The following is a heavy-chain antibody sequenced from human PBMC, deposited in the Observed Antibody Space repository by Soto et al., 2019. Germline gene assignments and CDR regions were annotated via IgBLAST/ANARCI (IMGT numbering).Heavy chain of an antibody. Sequence: GGSLRLSCAASGFTFDDYAMHWVRQAPGKGLEWVSGISWNSGSIGYADSVKGRFTISRDNAKNSLYLQMNSLSAEDTALYYCAKGGARGDSRSRYYYMDVWGKGTTVTVSS. D-gene: IGHD3-16*01. CDR2: ISWNSGSI. V-gene: IGHV3-9*01. CDR1: GFTFDDYA. J-gene: IGHJ6*03. CDR3: AKGGARGDSRSRYYYMDV.